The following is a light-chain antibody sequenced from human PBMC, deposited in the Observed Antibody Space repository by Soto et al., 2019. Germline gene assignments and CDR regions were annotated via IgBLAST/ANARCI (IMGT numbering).Light chain of an antibody. CDR1: QGISSY. CDR2: AAS. V-gene: IGKV1-9*01. J-gene: IGKJ1*01. Sequence: DIQLTQSPSFLSASVGDRVTITCRASQGISSYLAWYQQKPGKAPKLLIYAASTLQSGVPSRFSGSGSGTEFTLTISSLQPDDFATYYCQQYNSYPTFGQGTKVDIK. CDR3: QQYNSYPT.